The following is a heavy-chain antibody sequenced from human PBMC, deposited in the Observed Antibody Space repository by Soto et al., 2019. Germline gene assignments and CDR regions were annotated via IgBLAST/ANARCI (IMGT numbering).Heavy chain of an antibody. Sequence: ASVTVSCKASGYTFTDYYIHWVRQAPGQGLEWMGTVNPSGGHTTYAQHFLGRVTMTRDTSTSTLYMELTSLTSDDPAIYYCARGGDVVVGTGALDYWGQGTLVTVSS. V-gene: IGHV1-46*01. CDR1: GYTFTDYY. J-gene: IGHJ4*02. D-gene: IGHD2-21*02. CDR3: ARGGDVVVGTGALDY. CDR2: VNPSGGHT.